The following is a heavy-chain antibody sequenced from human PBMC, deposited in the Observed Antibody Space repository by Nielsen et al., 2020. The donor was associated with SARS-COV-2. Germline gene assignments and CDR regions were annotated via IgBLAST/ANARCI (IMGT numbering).Heavy chain of an antibody. V-gene: IGHV3-30*18. CDR2: ISYDGSNK. D-gene: IGHD2-2*01. Sequence: GGSPRLSCAASGFTFSSYGMHWVRQAPGKGLEWVAVISYDGSNKYYADSVKGRFTISRDNSKNTLYLQMNSLRAEDTAVYYCAKDLGPGYVAAAMLGYYYYYGMDVWGQGTTVTVSS. CDR1: GFTFSSYG. J-gene: IGHJ6*02. CDR3: AKDLGPGYVAAAMLGYYYYYGMDV.